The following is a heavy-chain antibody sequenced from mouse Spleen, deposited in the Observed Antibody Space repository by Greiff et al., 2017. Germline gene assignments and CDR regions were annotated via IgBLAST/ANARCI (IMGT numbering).Heavy chain of an antibody. V-gene: IGHV5-4*01. CDR2: ISDGGSYT. D-gene: IGHD4-1*01. J-gene: IGHJ2*01. CDR3: ARERDWEGGYYFDY. Sequence: EVHLVESGGGLVKPGGSLKLSCAASGFTFSSYAMSWVRQTPEKRLEWVATISDGGSYTYYPDNVKGRFTISRDNAKNNLYLQMSHLKSEDTAMYYCARERDWEGGYYFDYWGQGTTLTVSS. CDR1: GFTFSSYA.